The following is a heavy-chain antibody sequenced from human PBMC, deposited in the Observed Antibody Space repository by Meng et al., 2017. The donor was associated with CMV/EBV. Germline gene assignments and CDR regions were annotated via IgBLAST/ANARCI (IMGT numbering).Heavy chain of an antibody. CDR1: GFTFSSYA. J-gene: IGHJ4*02. V-gene: IGHV3-21*01. Sequence: ESLKISCAASGFTFSSYAMSWVRQAPGKGLEWVSSISSSSSYIYYADSVKGRFTISRDNAKNSLYLQMNSLRAEDTAVYYCASLRGWFDYWGQGTLVTVSS. D-gene: IGHD3-10*01. CDR2: ISSSSSYI. CDR3: ASLRGWFDY.